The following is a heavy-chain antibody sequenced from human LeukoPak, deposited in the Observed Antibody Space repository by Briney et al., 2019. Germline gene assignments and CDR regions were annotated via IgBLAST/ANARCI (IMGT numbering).Heavy chain of an antibody. Sequence: GASVKVSCKASGYTFTGYYMHWVRQAPGQGLEWMGWINPNSGGTNYAQKYQGRVTMTRDTPISTAYMELSRLRSDDTAVYYCARDLRPVVVPAALADYYYYYYMDVWGKGTTVTVSS. D-gene: IGHD2-2*01. CDR3: ARDLRPVVVPAALADYYYYYYMDV. J-gene: IGHJ6*03. CDR1: GYTFTGYY. V-gene: IGHV1-2*02. CDR2: INPNSGGT.